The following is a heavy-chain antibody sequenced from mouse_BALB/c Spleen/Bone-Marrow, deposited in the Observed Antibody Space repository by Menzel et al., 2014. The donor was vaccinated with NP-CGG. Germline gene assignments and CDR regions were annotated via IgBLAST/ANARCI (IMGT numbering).Heavy chain of an antibody. CDR2: INPSNGRT. V-gene: IGHV1S81*02. CDR3: ARGGRCGERTWFAY. CDR1: GYTFTSYW. Sequence: QVQLKQSGAELVKPGASVKLSCKASGYTFTSYWMHWVKQRPGQGLEWIGEINPSNGRTNYNEKFKSKATLTEDKYSSTAYMQLSSLTSEDSAVYYCARGGRCGERTWFAYWGQGTLVTVSA. J-gene: IGHJ3*01.